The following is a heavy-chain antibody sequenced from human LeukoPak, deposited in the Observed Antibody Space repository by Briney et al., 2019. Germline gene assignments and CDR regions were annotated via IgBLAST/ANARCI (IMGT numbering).Heavy chain of an antibody. CDR2: ISGSGGST. D-gene: IGHD5-18*01. Sequence: PGGSLRLSCAASGFTFSSYAMSWVRQAPGKGLEWVSAISGSGGSTYYADSVKGRFTISRDNSKNTLYLQMNSLRAEDTALYYCARGWRGYSYGLDYWGQGTLVTVSS. CDR3: ARGWRGYSYGLDY. V-gene: IGHV3-23*01. CDR1: GFTFSSYA. J-gene: IGHJ4*02.